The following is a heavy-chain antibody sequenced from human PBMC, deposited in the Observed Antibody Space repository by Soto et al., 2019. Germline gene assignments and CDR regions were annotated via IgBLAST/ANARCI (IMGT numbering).Heavy chain of an antibody. CDR2: IIPILGIA. D-gene: IGHD3-9*01. V-gene: IGHV1-69*02. J-gene: IGHJ3*02. CDR3: ASPYYDILTGYYPHDAFDI. CDR1: GGTFSSYT. Sequence: SVKVSCKASGGTFSSYTISWVRQAPGQGLEWMGRIIPILGIANYAQKFQGRVTITADKSTSTAYMELSSLRSEDTAVYYCASPYYDILTGYYPHDAFDIWGQGTMVTVSS.